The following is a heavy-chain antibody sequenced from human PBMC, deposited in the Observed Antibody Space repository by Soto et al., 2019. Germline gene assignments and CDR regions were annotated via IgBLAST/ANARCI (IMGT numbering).Heavy chain of an antibody. J-gene: IGHJ4*02. V-gene: IGHV1-2*02. CDR1: GYTFTGQY. CDR2: INSSNGGK. Sequence: ASVKGSRKASGYTFTGQYLQWGRQAPGGGAELIGLINSSNGGKEFGQKFQGKVTITSDTSIRTVYFELYSLRSDDTAVYYCGRYLMWSVGARRFDHWGQGTQVTVSS. CDR3: GRYLMWSVGARRFDH. D-gene: IGHD3-3*01.